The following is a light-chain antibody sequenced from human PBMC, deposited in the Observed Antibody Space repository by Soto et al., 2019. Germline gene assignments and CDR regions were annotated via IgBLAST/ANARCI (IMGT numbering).Light chain of an antibody. J-gene: IGLJ1*01. CDR2: DVT. V-gene: IGLV2-14*03. Sequence: QSVLTQPASVSGSPGQSITISCTGTSSDVGGFNYVSWYQQHPGKAPKLMIYDVTNRPSGVSYRFSGSKSGNTASLTISGLQAEDEADYYCNSYRSGSTRVFGTGTKLTVL. CDR1: SSDVGGFNY. CDR3: NSYRSGSTRV.